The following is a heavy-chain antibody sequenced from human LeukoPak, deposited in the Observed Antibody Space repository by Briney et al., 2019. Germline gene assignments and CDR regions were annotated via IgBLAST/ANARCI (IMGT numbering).Heavy chain of an antibody. CDR2: VTPISGGT. J-gene: IGHJ4*02. D-gene: IGHD6-13*01. CDR3: ARDLTAAAGYFDY. CDR1: GYTFTGYY. Sequence: APVKVCCKPSGYTFTGYYMHSVRRAPGQGVEWMGWVTPISGGTKYAQKSQGSVTMSRDTSISTAYMELSTLRSHDTAVYFCARDLTAAAGYFDYWGQGTLVTVSS. V-gene: IGHV1-2*02.